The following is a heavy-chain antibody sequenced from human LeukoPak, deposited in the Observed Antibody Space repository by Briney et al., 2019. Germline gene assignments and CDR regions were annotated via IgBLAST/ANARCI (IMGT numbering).Heavy chain of an antibody. CDR2: IIPIFGTA. Sequence: GASVKVSCKASGGTFSSYAISWVRQAPGQGLEWMGGIIPIFGTANYAQKFQGRVTITTDESTSTAYMELSSLRSDDTAVYYCAREIYCSGGSCLIGQLFDYWGQGTLVTVSS. D-gene: IGHD2-15*01. CDR1: GGTFSSYA. J-gene: IGHJ4*02. V-gene: IGHV1-69*05. CDR3: AREIYCSGGSCLIGQLFDY.